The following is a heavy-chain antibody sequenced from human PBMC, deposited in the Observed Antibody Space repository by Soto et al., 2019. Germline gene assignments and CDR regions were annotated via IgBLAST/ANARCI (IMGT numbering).Heavy chain of an antibody. J-gene: IGHJ3*02. CDR3: ARDLSVTYYYDSSGYYYPDAFDI. V-gene: IGHV1-69*13. D-gene: IGHD3-22*01. CDR2: IIPIFGTA. Sequence: SVKVSCKASGGTFSSYAISWVRQAPGQGLEWMGGIIPIFGTANYAQKFQGRVTITADESTSTAYMELSSLRSEDTAVYYCARDLSVTYYYDSSGYYYPDAFDIWGQGTMVTVSS. CDR1: GGTFSSYA.